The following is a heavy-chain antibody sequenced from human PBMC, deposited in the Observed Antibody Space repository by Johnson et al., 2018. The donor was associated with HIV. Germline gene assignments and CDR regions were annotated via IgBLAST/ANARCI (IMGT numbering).Heavy chain of an antibody. CDR3: ARDGRGLDAFDI. J-gene: IGHJ3*02. Sequence: VQLVESGGGLVQPGRSLRLSCAASGFTFDDYVMHWVRQAPGKGLEWVSGISWNSGSIGYADSVKGRFTISSDNAKNSLYLQMNSLRAEDTALYYCARDGRGLDAFDIWGQGTMVTVSS. V-gene: IGHV3-9*01. CDR2: ISWNSGSI. CDR1: GFTFDDYV. D-gene: IGHD5-12*01.